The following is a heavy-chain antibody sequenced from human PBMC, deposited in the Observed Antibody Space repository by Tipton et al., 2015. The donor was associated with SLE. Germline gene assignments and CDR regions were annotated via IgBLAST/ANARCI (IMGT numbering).Heavy chain of an antibody. D-gene: IGHD7-27*01. J-gene: IGHJ6*03. V-gene: IGHV4-59*01. CDR3: ARDAGGSLGMESYYYYMDV. CDR1: GGSITTYY. CDR2: IYNSGST. Sequence: TLSLTCSVSGGSITTYYWSWIRQPPGKGLEWIGHIYNSGSTCYNPSLKSRVTMSIDTSKNQFSLNLSSVTAADTAVYYCARDAGGSLGMESYYYYMDVWGKGTTVTVSS.